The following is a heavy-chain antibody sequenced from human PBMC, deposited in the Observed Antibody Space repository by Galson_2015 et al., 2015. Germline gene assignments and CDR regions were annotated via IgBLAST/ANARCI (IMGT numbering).Heavy chain of an antibody. J-gene: IGHJ4*02. V-gene: IGHV3-23*01. CDR3: ARVRETWLDTYYFDY. D-gene: IGHD5-24*01. CDR2: ISGSGGST. CDR1: GFTFSRYA. Sequence: SLRLSCAASGFTFSRYAMSWVRQAPGKGLEWVSVISGSGGSTYYADSVKGRFTITRDNSKNTLYLQMNSLRAEDTAVYYCARVRETWLDTYYFDYWGQGTLVTVSS.